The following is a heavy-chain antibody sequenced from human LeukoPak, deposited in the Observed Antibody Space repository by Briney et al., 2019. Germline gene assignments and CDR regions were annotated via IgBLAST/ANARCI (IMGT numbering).Heavy chain of an antibody. J-gene: IGHJ6*02. CDR1: GFTFRNYV. D-gene: IGHD5-18*01. CDR2: TSSDLNVK. Sequence: GGSLRLSCAASGFTFRNYVIHWVRQAPGKGLEWVAVTSSDLNVKLYADSVKGRFTISRDNSRSTLYLQMNSLRDEDTAVYYCARGGYSYGSSYGMDVWGQGTTVTVSS. V-gene: IGHV3-30-3*01. CDR3: ARGGYSYGSSYGMDV.